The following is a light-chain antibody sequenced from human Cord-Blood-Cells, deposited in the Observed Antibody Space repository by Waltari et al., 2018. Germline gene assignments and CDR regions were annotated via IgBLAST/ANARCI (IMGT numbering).Light chain of an antibody. CDR3: QAWDSSTYV. CDR1: KLGDKY. CDR2: QDS. Sequence: SYELTQPPSVSVSPGQTASITCSGDKLGDKYACWYQQKPGQSPVLVIYQDSKRPSGIPERFSGANSGITATLTISGTQAMDEADYYCQAWDSSTYVFGTRTKVTVL. J-gene: IGLJ1*01. V-gene: IGLV3-1*01.